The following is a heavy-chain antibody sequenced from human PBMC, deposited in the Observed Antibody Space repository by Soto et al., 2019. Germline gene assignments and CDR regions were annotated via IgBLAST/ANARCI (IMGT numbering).Heavy chain of an antibody. CDR3: ATGGEQGGSYYYHYGMDV. CDR2: ISYDGSNK. CDR1: GFTFSSYA. V-gene: IGHV3-30-3*01. D-gene: IGHD1-26*01. Sequence: GGSLRLSCAASGFTFSSYAMHWVRQAPGKGLEWVAVISYDGSNKYYADSVKGRFTISRDNSKNTLYLQMNSLRAEDTAVYYCATGGEQGGSYYYHYGMDVWGQGTTVTVSS. J-gene: IGHJ6*02.